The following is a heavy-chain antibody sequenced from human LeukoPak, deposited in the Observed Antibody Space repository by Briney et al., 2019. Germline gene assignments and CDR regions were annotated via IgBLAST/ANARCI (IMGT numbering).Heavy chain of an antibody. CDR3: ARSRGFSYGFNFDY. CDR2: IYSGGHT. J-gene: IGHJ4*02. D-gene: IGHD5-18*01. V-gene: IGHV4-61*02. CDR1: GGSINSGSFY. Sequence: SQTLSLTCTVSGGSINSGSFYWSWIRQPAGKGLEWIGRIYSGGHTNYNPSLKSRVTVSADTSKNQFSLNLSSVTAADTAVYYCARSRGFSYGFNFDYWGQGTLVAVSS.